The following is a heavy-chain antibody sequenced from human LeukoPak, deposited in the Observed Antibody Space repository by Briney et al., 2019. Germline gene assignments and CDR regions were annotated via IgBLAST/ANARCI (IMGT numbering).Heavy chain of an antibody. Sequence: GGSLRLSCAASGFTFSDSYMSWIRQAPGKGPEWVSYINKGGSTTEYADSVKGRFTISRDNAKNSLYLRMNSLRAEDTAVYYCIRGHTILAYWGQGTLVTVSS. J-gene: IGHJ4*02. CDR3: IRGHTILAY. V-gene: IGHV3-11*01. D-gene: IGHD3-3*01. CDR2: INKGGSTT. CDR1: GFTFSDSY.